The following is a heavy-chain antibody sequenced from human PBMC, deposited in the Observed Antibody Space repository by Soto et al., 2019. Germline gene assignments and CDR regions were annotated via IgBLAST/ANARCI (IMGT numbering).Heavy chain of an antibody. CDR1: GGSISSYY. CDR3: ARASTYYDFWSGYSHWFDP. Sequence: ETLSLTCTVSGGSISSYYWGWIRQPPGKGLEWIGYIYYSGSTNYNPSLKSRVTISVDTSKNQFSLKLSSVTAADTAVYYCARASTYYDFWSGYSHWFDPWGQGTLVTVSS. CDR2: IYYSGST. J-gene: IGHJ5*02. V-gene: IGHV4-59*01. D-gene: IGHD3-3*01.